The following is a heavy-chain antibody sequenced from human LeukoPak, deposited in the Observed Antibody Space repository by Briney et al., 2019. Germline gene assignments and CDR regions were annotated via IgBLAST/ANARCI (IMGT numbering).Heavy chain of an antibody. CDR3: ARVRYDSSGYYSLSDS. CDR2: ISSSSSTL. D-gene: IGHD3-22*01. Sequence: QAGGSLRLSCAASGFTFSSYSMNWVRQAPGKGLEWVSYISSSSSTLYYADSVKGRFTISRDNAKNSLYLQMNSLRAEDTAVYYCARVRYDSSGYYSLSDSWGQGTLVTVSS. J-gene: IGHJ4*02. CDR1: GFTFSSYS. V-gene: IGHV3-48*01.